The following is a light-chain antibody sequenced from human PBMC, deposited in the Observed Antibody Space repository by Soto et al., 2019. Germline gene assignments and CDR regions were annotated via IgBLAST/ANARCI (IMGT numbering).Light chain of an antibody. V-gene: IGKV3-15*01. J-gene: IGKJ5*01. CDR2: GAS. Sequence: TVLTHSPGTLSVSPFERATLSCMSSQSVSSNLAWYQQIPGRAPRLLIYGASTRASGIPARFSASGSGTEFTLTISSLQSEDFAVYYCQQCNYGPPTTFGQGTRLEIK. CDR3: QQCNYGPPTT. CDR1: QSVSSN.